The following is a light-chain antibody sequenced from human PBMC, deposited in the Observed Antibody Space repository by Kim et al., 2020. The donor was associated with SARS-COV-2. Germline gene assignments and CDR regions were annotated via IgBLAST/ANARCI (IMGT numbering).Light chain of an antibody. CDR1: QDITND. V-gene: IGKV1-6*01. J-gene: IGKJ4*01. CDR2: GAS. Sequence: ASVGDRVTVTCRARQDITNDLGWYQQKPGKAPKLLIYGASKLQSGVPSRFSGSGYGTDFSLTISSLQPEDSATYYCLQDYNYPLTFGGGTKVDIK. CDR3: LQDYNYPLT.